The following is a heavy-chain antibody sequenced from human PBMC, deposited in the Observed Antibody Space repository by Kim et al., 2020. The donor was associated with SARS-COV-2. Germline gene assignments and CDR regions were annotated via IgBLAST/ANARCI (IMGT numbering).Heavy chain of an antibody. J-gene: IGHJ6*02. CDR1: GFTFISYA. D-gene: IGHD3-10*01. V-gene: IGHV3-23*01. Sequence: GGSLRLSCAAFGFTFISYALSWVRQAPGKGLQGGSAISGSGGSTYYADSVKGRFTISRDNSKNTLYLQMNSLRAEDTAVYYCAKYEGDYYGSRSYYLPYYYGMDVWGQGTTVTVSS. CDR3: AKYEGDYYGSRSYYLPYYYGMDV. CDR2: ISGSGGST.